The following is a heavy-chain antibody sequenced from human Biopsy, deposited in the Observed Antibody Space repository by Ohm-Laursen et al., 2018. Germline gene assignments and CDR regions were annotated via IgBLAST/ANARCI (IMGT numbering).Heavy chain of an antibody. V-gene: IGHV3-23*01. CDR1: GFNYTTFA. CDR3: AKDRYNYTPIGGFSMDV. CDR2: ISANGATS. J-gene: IGHJ6*02. D-gene: IGHD5-18*01. Sequence: SLRLSCSASGFNYTTFAMSWVRQAPGKGPEWVSTISANGATSYYADSVKGRFTISRDNSRDTLYLQMSSLRAEDTAVYYCAKDRYNYTPIGGFSMDVWGQGTTVTVSS.